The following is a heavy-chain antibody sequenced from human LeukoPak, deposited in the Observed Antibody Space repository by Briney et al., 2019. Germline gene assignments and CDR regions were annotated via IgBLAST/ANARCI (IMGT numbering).Heavy chain of an antibody. CDR1: GYRFTSYW. Sequence: GESLKISCKGSGYRFTSYWIGWVRRMPGKGLEWMGLIHAGDSNTRYRPSFQGQVTISVDKSISTAYLQWSSLKASDTAMYYCARLGGDLYCTSTRCFYDYWGQGTLVTVSP. V-gene: IGHV5-51*01. CDR3: ARLGGDLYCTSTRCFYDY. D-gene: IGHD2-2*01. J-gene: IGHJ4*02. CDR2: IHAGDSNT.